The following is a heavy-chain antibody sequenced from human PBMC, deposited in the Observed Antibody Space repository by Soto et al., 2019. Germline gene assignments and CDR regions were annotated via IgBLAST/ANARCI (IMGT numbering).Heavy chain of an antibody. CDR1: GFIFSPYV. CDR2: IRNDGSDK. J-gene: IGHJ3*02. V-gene: IGHV3-33*01. CDR3: ARAPRMAPFDI. Sequence: PGGSLRLSCAASGFIFSPYVIHWVRQAPGKGLEWVALIRNDGSDKYYAESVTGRFTISRDNSKNTVYPQMNSLRAEDTALYFCARAPRMAPFDIWGQGTMVIVS.